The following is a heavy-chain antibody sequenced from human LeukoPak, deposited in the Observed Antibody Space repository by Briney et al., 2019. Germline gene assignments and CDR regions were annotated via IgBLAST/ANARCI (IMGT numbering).Heavy chain of an antibody. V-gene: IGHV3-21*04. CDR3: AKDPDIGDKKYYFDY. Sequence: KSGGSLRLSCAASGFTFSSYSMNWVRQAPGKGLEWVSSISSSSSYIYYADSVKGRFTISRDNAKNSLYLQMNSLRAEDTAVYYCAKDPDIGDKKYYFDYWGQGTLVTVSS. CDR1: GFTFSSYS. D-gene: IGHD4-23*01. CDR2: ISSSSSYI. J-gene: IGHJ4*02.